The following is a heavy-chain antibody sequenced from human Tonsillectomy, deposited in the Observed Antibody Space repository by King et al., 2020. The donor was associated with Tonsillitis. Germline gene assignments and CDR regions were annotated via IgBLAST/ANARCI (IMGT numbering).Heavy chain of an antibody. CDR1: GFTFSSYA. D-gene: IGHD3-10*01. CDR2: ISGSGGST. V-gene: IGHV3-23*04. Sequence: VQLVESGGGLVQPGGSLRLSCAASGFTFSSYAMSWVRQAPGKGLEWVSAISGSGGSTYYADSVKGRFTSSRDNSKNTLYLQMNSLRAEDTAVYYCAKLVYARGVSISGWFDPWGQGTLVTVSS. CDR3: AKLVYARGVSISGWFDP. J-gene: IGHJ5*02.